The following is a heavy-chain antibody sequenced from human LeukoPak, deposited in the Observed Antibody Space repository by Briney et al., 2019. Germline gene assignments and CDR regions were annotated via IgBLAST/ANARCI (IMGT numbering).Heavy chain of an antibody. CDR3: ASAEHGATDYYYYGMDV. V-gene: IGHV1-69*04. Sequence: SVEVSCKASGGTFSSYAISWVRQAPGQGLEWMGRIIPILGIANYAQKFQGRVTITADKSTSTAYMELSSLRSEDTAVYYCASAEHGATDYYYYGMDVWGQGTTVTVSS. CDR2: IIPILGIA. CDR1: GGTFSSYA. D-gene: IGHD1-26*01. J-gene: IGHJ6*02.